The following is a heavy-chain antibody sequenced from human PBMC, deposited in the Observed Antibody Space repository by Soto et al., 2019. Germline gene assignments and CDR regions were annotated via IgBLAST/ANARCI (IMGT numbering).Heavy chain of an antibody. J-gene: IGHJ4*02. CDR3: AKGLYYYQTSGYAHY. CDR2: ISWNSGSI. Sequence: EVQLVESGGGLVQPGRSLRLSCAASGFTFPDYTMHWVRQAPGKGLEWVSGISWNSGSIDYAGSVKGRFIISRDDAKNCLYLQMNSLRAEDTAFYYCAKGLYYYQTSGYAHYWGQGTLVTVSS. D-gene: IGHD3-22*01. CDR1: GFTFPDYT. V-gene: IGHV3-9*01.